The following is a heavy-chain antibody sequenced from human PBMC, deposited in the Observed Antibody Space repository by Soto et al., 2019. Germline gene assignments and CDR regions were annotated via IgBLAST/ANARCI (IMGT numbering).Heavy chain of an antibody. J-gene: IGHJ6*02. CDR1: GFTFSSYA. CDR2: ISGSGGST. CDR3: AKDRYCSSASCYHYYYCMDV. Sequence: PGGSLRLSCAASGFTFSSYAMSWVRQAPGKGLEWVSAISGSGGSTYYADSVKGRFTISRDNSKNTLYLQMNSLRAEDTAVYYCAKDRYCSSASCYHYYYCMDVWGQGTTVTVSS. V-gene: IGHV3-23*01. D-gene: IGHD2-2*01.